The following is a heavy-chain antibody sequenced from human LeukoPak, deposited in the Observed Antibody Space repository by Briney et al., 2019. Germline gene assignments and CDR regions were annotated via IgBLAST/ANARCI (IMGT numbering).Heavy chain of an antibody. CDR3: ARDISEWLLID. D-gene: IGHD3-3*01. Sequence: GGSLRLSCAASGFTFSSYEMNWVRQAPGKGLVWVSRINSAGSSPSQADSVKGRFTISRDNAKNTLYLQMNSLRAEDTAVYYCARDISEWLLIDWGQGTLVTVSS. J-gene: IGHJ4*02. CDR1: GFTFSSYE. CDR2: INSAGSSP. V-gene: IGHV3-74*01.